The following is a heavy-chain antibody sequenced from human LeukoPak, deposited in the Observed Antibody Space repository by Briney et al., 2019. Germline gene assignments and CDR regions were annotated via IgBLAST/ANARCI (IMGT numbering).Heavy chain of an antibody. J-gene: IGHJ4*01. V-gene: IGHV3-30*04. D-gene: IGHD3-3*02. CDR2: ISYDGSNK. CDR3: AKGSQFWSSYSVGPCDG. CDR1: GFTFSSYA. Sequence: GGSLRLSCAASGFTFSSYAMHWVRQAPGKGLEWVAVISYDGSNKYYADSVKGRFTISRDNNKNSLFLQMNSLTNEDAALYYCAKGSQFWSSYSVGPCDGWGHGTPVTVSS.